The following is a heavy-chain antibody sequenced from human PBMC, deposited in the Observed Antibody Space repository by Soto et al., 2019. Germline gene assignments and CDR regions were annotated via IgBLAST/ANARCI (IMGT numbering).Heavy chain of an antibody. D-gene: IGHD4-17*01. V-gene: IGHV3-74*01. CDR3: VSEGGAVTKDAFDY. Sequence: EVQLVESGGGLVQPGRSLRLSCAASGFTFSSYWMHWVRQAPGKGLEWVSRIYSDGSSTNYADSVKGRFTISRDNAKNTLYLQMNSLRAEDTAVYYCVSEGGAVTKDAFDYWGQGTLVTVSS. J-gene: IGHJ4*02. CDR2: IYSDGSST. CDR1: GFTFSSYW.